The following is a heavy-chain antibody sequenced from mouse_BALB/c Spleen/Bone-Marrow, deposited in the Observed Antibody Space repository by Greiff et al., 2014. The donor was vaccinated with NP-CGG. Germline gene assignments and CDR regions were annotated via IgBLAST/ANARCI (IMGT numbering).Heavy chain of an antibody. CDR1: GYTFTSYD. V-gene: IGHV1S56*01. CDR3: ARRANYWYFDV. CDR2: IYPGDGST. J-gene: IGHJ1*01. D-gene: IGHD3-3*01. Sequence: QVQLKQSGPELVKPEALVKISCKASGYTFTSYDINWVKQRPGQGLEWIGWIYPGDGSTKYNEKFKGKATLTADNSSSTAYMQLSSLTSENSAVYFCARRANYWYFDVWGAGTTVTVSS.